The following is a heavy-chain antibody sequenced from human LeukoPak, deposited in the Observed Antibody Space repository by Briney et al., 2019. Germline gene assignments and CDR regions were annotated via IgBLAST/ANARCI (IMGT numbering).Heavy chain of an antibody. D-gene: IGHD5-18*01. CDR1: GYTFTSYG. Sequence: ASVKVSCKASGYTFTSYGISWVRQAPGQGLEWMGGIIPIFGTANYAQKFQGRVTITADESTSTAYMELSSLRSEDTAVYYCARVQPRYSYGHPAYYYYYMDVWGKGTTVTVSS. CDR3: ARVQPRYSYGHPAYYYYYMDV. V-gene: IGHV1-69*13. CDR2: IIPIFGTA. J-gene: IGHJ6*03.